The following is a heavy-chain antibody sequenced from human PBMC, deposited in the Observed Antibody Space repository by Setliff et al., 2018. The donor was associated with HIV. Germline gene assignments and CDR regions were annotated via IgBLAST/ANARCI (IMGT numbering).Heavy chain of an antibody. D-gene: IGHD3-10*01. Sequence: PSETLSLTCTVSGGYISSTTYYWGWIRQSPGKGLEWIGSIYYSGTTYFNPSLKSRVTMSVDTSKKQFSLKLRSVTAADTGVYYCGRGWFDPWGQGTLVTVSS. CDR2: IYYSGTT. CDR1: GGYISSTTYY. CDR3: GRGWFDP. J-gene: IGHJ5*02. V-gene: IGHV4-39*07.